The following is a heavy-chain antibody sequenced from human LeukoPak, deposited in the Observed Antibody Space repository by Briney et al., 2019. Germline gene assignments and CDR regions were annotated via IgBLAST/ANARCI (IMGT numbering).Heavy chain of an antibody. CDR2: INSDGTTT. CDR1: GFTFSTYS. CDR3: VRRDGYKPWDYNGMDV. V-gene: IGHV3-74*01. Sequence: GGSLRLSCAASGFTFSTYSMNWVRQAPGKGLVWVSRINSDGTTTTYADSVKGRLIISRDNAKNTLYLQMNSLRAEDTAVYYCVRRDGYKPWDYNGMDVWGQGTTVTVSS. J-gene: IGHJ6*02. D-gene: IGHD5-24*01.